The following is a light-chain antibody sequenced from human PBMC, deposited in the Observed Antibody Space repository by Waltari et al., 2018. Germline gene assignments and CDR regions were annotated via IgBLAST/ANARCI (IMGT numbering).Light chain of an antibody. J-gene: IGKJ4*01. Sequence: DIQMTQSPSTLSASVGDRVTITCRASQSISNWLAWYQQKPGKAPKLLIYKASTLESGVPSRFRGSGSGTEFTLTISSLQPDDFATYYCQQYNSYSLLTVGGGTKVEIK. CDR2: KAS. CDR3: QQYNSYSLLT. V-gene: IGKV1-5*03. CDR1: QSISNW.